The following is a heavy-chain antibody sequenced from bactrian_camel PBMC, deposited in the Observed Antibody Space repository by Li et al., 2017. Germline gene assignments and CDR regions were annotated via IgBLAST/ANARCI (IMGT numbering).Heavy chain of an antibody. J-gene: IGHJ4*01. CDR3: AAEGWVARLPYNY. V-gene: IGHV3S10*01. D-gene: IGHD4*01. CDR2: FYSSDKI. Sequence: DVQLVESGGASVQPGGSLRLSCATSGFTFSSDSINWVRQAPGKGLERVSGFYSSDKIIYADSVKGRFTVSRDNVKNTAYLQMTSLKSEDTALYYCAAEGWVARLPYNYWGQGTQVTVS. CDR1: GFTFSSDS.